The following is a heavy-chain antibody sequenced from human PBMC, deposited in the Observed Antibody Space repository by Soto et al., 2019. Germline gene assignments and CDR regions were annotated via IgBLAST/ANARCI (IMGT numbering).Heavy chain of an antibody. V-gene: IGHV2-5*02. CDR3: AHVVITFGRVVADDAFDV. Sequence: SGPTLVNPTETLTLTCTFSGFSLTTRGVGVGWIRQPPGKALEWLAVIYWDDDKRYSPSLKTRLILTKDTSKNQVVLTMTNMDSVDTATYFCAHVVITFGRVVADDAFDVWGQGTMVTVSS. CDR1: GFSLTTRGVG. D-gene: IGHD3-16*02. CDR2: IYWDDDK. J-gene: IGHJ3*01.